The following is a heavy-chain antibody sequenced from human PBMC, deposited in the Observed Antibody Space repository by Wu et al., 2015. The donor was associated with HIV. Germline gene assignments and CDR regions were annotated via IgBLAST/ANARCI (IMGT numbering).Heavy chain of an antibody. CDR1: GGTFSSNA. CDR2: INPNSGGT. D-gene: IGHD2-15*01. Sequence: QVQLVQSGAEVKKPGSSVKVSCKASGGTFSSNAISWVRQAPGQGLEWMGWINPNSGGTNYAQKFQGRVTMTRDTSISTAYMELSRLRSDDTAVYYCAKILNGYYMDVWGKGTTVTVSS. CDR3: AKILNGYYMDV. V-gene: IGHV1-2*02. J-gene: IGHJ6*03.